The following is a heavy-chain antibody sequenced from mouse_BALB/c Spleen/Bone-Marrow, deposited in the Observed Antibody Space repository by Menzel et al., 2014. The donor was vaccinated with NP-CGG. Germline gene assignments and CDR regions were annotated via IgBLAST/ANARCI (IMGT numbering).Heavy chain of an antibody. Sequence: VQLQQSGAELVKPGASVKLSCKATGYTFTSYWMHWVKQRPGQGLEWIGEINPSNGRTNYNEKFKSKATLTVDKSSSTAYMQLNNLTSEDSAVYYCARRTTTVVATDYWGQGTTLTVSS. J-gene: IGHJ2*01. CDR1: GYTFTSYW. CDR2: INPSNGRT. CDR3: ARRTTTVVATDY. V-gene: IGHV1S81*02. D-gene: IGHD1-1*01.